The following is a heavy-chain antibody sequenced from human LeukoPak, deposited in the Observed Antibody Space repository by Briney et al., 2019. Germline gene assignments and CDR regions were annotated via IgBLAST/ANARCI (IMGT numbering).Heavy chain of an antibody. V-gene: IGHV3-23*01. CDR3: AKRDSSGYSHYFDY. D-gene: IGHD3-22*01. CDR1: GLIFNNYA. Sequence: GGSLRLSCAASGLIFNNYAMSWVRQAPGKGLEWVSAISGSGMTTYYADSVKGRFTISRDNSKNTLYLQMNSLRAEDTAVYYCAKRDSSGYSHYFDYWGQGTLVTVSS. J-gene: IGHJ4*02. CDR2: ISGSGMTT.